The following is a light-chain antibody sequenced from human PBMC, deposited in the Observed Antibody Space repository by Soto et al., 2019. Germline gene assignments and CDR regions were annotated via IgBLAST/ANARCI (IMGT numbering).Light chain of an antibody. J-gene: IGLJ2*01. CDR1: KLGDKY. Sequence: SYDLTQPPSVSVSPGQTASITCSGDKLGDKYACWYQQKPRQSPVLVIYQDTKRPSGIPGRFSSSKSGNTATLTISGTQAIDEADYYCQSWDSSTPVVFGGGTQLTVL. V-gene: IGLV3-1*01. CDR2: QDT. CDR3: QSWDSSTPVV.